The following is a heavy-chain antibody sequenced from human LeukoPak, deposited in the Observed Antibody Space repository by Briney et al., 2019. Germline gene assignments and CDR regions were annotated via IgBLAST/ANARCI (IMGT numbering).Heavy chain of an antibody. CDR3: ATGYCSSTSCLGLYYYYMDV. V-gene: IGHV1-46*01. Sequence: GASVKVSCKASGYTFTSYYMHWVRQAPGQGLEWMGIINPSGGSTSYAQKFQGRVTMTRDTSTSTVYMELSSLRSEDTAVYYCATGYCSSTSCLGLYYYYMDVWGKGTTVTVSS. D-gene: IGHD2-2*01. CDR2: INPSGGST. CDR1: GYTFTSYY. J-gene: IGHJ6*03.